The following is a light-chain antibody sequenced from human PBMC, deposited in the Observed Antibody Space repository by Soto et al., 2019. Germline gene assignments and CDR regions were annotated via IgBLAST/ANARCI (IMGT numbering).Light chain of an antibody. Sequence: QSVLTRPASVSGSPGRSFTISCTGTSSDVGGYNYVSWYQQHPGKAPKLMIYEVSDRPSGVSNRFSGSKSGNTASLTISELQAEDEADYDCSSYTSSSTLVVFGGGTKLTVL. J-gene: IGLJ2*01. CDR2: EVS. CDR3: SSYTSSSTLVV. CDR1: SSDVGGYNY. V-gene: IGLV2-14*01.